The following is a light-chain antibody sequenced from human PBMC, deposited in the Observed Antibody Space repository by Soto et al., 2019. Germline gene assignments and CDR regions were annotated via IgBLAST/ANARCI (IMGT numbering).Light chain of an antibody. CDR1: QSVDSRY. CDR2: AVS. CDR3: QQYGNSPRYS. V-gene: IGKV3-20*01. J-gene: IGKJ2*03. Sequence: DIVLTQSPGTLSLSLGERATLSCRASQSVDSRYLAWYQQKPGQAPRLVIHAVSRRATGIPDRFSGSGSGTDFTLTISRLEPEDFAEYYCQQYGNSPRYSFGQGTYLEIK.